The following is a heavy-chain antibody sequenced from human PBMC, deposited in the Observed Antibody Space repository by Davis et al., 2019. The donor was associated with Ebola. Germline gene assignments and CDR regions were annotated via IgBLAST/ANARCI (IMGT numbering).Heavy chain of an antibody. CDR1: GFTFSSYW. CDR3: ARRSSGWRDSDY. D-gene: IGHD6-19*01. Sequence: PGGSLRLSCAASGFTFSSYWMTWVRQAPGKGLEWVATIKQDATDKYYVDSVKGRFTISRDNAKNSLFLQTNSLRAEDTAVYYCARRSSGWRDSDYWGQGTLVTVSS. J-gene: IGHJ4*02. V-gene: IGHV3-7*03. CDR2: IKQDATDK.